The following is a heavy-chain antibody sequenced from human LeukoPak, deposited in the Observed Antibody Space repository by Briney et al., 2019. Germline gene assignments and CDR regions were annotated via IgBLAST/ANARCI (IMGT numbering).Heavy chain of an antibody. CDR1: GFIFSGSA. Sequence: PGGSLRLSCAASGFIFSGSAMHWVRQASGKGLEWLGRIRSKANGYATAYAASVKGRFTILRDDSKNMAYLQMSSLKTEDTAVYYCARPYCSSTTCYEYSAFDIWGQGTMVTVSS. CDR2: IRSKANGYAT. D-gene: IGHD2-2*01. CDR3: ARPYCSSTTCYEYSAFDI. V-gene: IGHV3-73*01. J-gene: IGHJ3*02.